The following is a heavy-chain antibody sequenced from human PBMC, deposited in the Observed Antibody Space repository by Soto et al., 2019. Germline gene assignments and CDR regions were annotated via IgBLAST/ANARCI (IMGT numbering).Heavy chain of an antibody. D-gene: IGHD5-18*01. CDR3: ARRGYSYRYDY. CDR1: GYRFTTYW. CDR2: IYPGDSDT. J-gene: IGHJ4*02. V-gene: IGHV5-51*01. Sequence: GESLKISCKVSGYRFTTYWIEWVRQVPGKGLEWMGIIYPGDSDTRYNPSFQGQVTISADQSTCTAYLQWSSLKASDSAIYFCARRGYSYRYDYWVQGTLVTVSS.